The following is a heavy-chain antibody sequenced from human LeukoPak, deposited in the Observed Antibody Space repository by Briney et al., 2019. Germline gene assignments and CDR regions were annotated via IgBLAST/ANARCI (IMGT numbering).Heavy chain of an antibody. Sequence: GRSLRLSCAASGFTFSSYGMHWVRQAPGKGLEWVAVIWYDGSNKYYADSVRGRFTISRDNSKNTLYLQMNSLRAEDTAVYYCAKDGEGKFDYWGQGTLVTVSS. J-gene: IGHJ4*02. CDR3: AKDGEGKFDY. CDR2: IWYDGSNK. V-gene: IGHV3-33*06. D-gene: IGHD7-27*01. CDR1: GFTFSSYG.